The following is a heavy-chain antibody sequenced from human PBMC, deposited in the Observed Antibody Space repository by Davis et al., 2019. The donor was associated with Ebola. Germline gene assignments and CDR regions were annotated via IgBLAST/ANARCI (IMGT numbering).Heavy chain of an antibody. J-gene: IGHJ4*02. D-gene: IGHD3-16*01. V-gene: IGHV4-34*01. CDR1: GGSFSGYY. CDR2: INHSGST. Sequence: SETLSLTCAVSGGSFSGYYWSWIRQPPGKGLEWIGEINHSGSTNYNPSLKSRVTLSVDTSKNQFSLMLTSVTAADTAVYYCARLGFLGGQFDFWGQGTLVTVSA. CDR3: ARLGFLGGQFDF.